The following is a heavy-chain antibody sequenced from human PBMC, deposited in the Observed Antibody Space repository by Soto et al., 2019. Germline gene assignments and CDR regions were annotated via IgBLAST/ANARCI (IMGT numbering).Heavy chain of an antibody. Sequence: QVQLVQSGAEVKKPESSVNVSCKAPGGTFSTYAISWVRQAPGQGLEWMGGVIPMFGTANYAQRFQDSVTLPADESTHTVYMELRRLRSEETAVYFCASGIQLWLRRINNGYSGWGQGTLVTVSS. CDR3: ASGIQLWLRRINNGYSG. CDR2: VIPMFGTA. J-gene: IGHJ4*02. CDR1: GGTFSTYA. D-gene: IGHD5-18*01. V-gene: IGHV1-69*12.